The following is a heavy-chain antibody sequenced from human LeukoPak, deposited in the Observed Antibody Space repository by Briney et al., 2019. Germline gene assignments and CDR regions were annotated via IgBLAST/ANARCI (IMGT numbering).Heavy chain of an antibody. J-gene: IGHJ4*02. V-gene: IGHV4-39*01. CDR3: DGYSRSGSWVFDY. D-gene: IGHD2-15*01. CDR1: GDAFTTGGYY. CDR2: IAYTGNT. Sequence: SETLSLTCTVSGDAFTTGGYYWASVRQPPGKGLEWIGSIAYTGNTYYNPPLKNRATMSVDPSKYQFSLTMRCVTAADTALSYCDGYSRSGSWVFDYWGQGTLVTVSS.